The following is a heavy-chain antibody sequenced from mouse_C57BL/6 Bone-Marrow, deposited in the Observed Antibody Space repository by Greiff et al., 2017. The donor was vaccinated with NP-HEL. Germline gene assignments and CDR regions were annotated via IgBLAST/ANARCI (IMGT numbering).Heavy chain of an antibody. CDR1: GYTFTSYW. D-gene: IGHD1-1*01. Sequence: QVQLQQSGAELVRPGTSVKLSCKASGYTFTSYWMHWVKQRPGQGLEWIGVIDPSDSYTNYNQKFKGKATLTVDTSSSTAYMQLSSLTSEDSAVYYCARGTTVVFDYWGQGTTLTVSS. V-gene: IGHV1-59*01. CDR3: ARGTTVVFDY. J-gene: IGHJ2*01. CDR2: IDPSDSYT.